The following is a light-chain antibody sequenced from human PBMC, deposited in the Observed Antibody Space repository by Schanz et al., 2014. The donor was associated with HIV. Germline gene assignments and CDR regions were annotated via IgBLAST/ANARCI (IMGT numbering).Light chain of an antibody. CDR2: GAY. J-gene: IGKJ4*01. Sequence: EIAMTQSPVTLSVSPGERVTLSCWASQSVSTNLAWYQQKPGQPPRLLIYGAYTRATGVPARFSGSGSGTELTLPLSRLQSEDIAICYCQQSENWPLTFGGGTKVAT. V-gene: IGKV3-15*01. CDR1: QSVSTN. CDR3: QQSENWPLT.